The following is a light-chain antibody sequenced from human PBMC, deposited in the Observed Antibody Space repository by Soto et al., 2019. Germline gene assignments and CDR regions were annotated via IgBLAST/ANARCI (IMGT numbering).Light chain of an antibody. CDR3: NSYTSSSTLYV. J-gene: IGLJ1*01. CDR1: SSDIGSYDH. CDR2: AVS. V-gene: IGLV2-14*03. Sequence: QSVLTQPASVSGSPGQSITISCSGTSSDIGSYDHVAWYQQFPGKSPKLIIYAVSDRPSGVSNRFSGSKSGNTASLTISGLQAEDEADYYCNSYTSSSTLYVFGTGTKVTVL.